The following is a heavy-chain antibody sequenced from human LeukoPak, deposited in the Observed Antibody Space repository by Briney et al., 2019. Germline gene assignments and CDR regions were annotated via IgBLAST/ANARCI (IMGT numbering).Heavy chain of an antibody. V-gene: IGHV1-18*01. CDR1: GYTFTSYG. D-gene: IGHD5-24*01. CDR3: ARLEREYYFDY. Sequence: ASVTVSCKASGYTFTSYGISWVRQAPGQGLEWMGWISAYNGNTNYAQKFQGRVTMTRDTSISTAYMELSRLRSDDTAVYYCARLEREYYFDYWGQGTLVTVSS. CDR2: ISAYNGNT. J-gene: IGHJ4*02.